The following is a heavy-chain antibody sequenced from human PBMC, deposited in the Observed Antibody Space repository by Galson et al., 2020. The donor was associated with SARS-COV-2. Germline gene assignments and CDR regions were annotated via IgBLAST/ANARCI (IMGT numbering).Heavy chain of an antibody. D-gene: IGHD6-6*01. J-gene: IGHJ6*02. CDR3: ARQADECPRSIGRDPYVAPMDV. CDR1: GISVTRGHI. CDR2: FYQVGTS. V-gene: IGHV4-38-2*01. Sequence: SETLSLTCAVSGISVTRGHIWGWIRQPPGKGLEWIGNFYQVGTSYYNPSLKSRVTISIDTSTNPISLRRKSVTAAGTPVYYCARQADECPRSIGRDPYVAPMDVWGQGTTVIVSS.